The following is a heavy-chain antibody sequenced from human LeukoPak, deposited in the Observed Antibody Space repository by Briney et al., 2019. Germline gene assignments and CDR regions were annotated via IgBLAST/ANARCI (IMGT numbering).Heavy chain of an antibody. Sequence: GGSLRLSCAASGFTFSDYYMSWIRQAPGKGLEWVSYISSSGSTIYYADSVKGRFTISRDNAKNSLYLQMNSLRAEDTAVNYCARDVYCSSTSCYRYYYYMDVWGKGTTVTVSS. V-gene: IGHV3-11*04. J-gene: IGHJ6*03. D-gene: IGHD2-2*02. CDR1: GFTFSDYY. CDR2: ISSSGSTI. CDR3: ARDVYCSSTSCYRYYYYMDV.